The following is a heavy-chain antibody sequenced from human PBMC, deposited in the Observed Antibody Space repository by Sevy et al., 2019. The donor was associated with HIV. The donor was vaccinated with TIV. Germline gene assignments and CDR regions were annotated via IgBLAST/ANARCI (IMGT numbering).Heavy chain of an antibody. D-gene: IGHD4-17*01. CDR2: IWFDGSNT. Sequence: WGSLRLSCAASGFTFSSYGMHWVRQAPGKGLEWVALIWFDGSNTYYADSVKGRFTISRDLAKNTLHLQMNSLRGEDTAVYYCARDLEFYDNGDYGPAFMPDYWGQGTLVTVSS. CDR3: ARDLEFYDNGDYGPAFMPDY. J-gene: IGHJ4*02. V-gene: IGHV3-33*01. CDR1: GFTFSSYG.